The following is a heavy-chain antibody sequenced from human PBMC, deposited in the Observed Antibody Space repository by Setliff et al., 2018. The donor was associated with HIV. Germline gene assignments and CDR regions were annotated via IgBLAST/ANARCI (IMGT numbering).Heavy chain of an antibody. J-gene: IGHJ6*02. CDR2: INWNGGST. Sequence: GGSLRLSCAASGFTFSTYTMNWVRQAPGKGLEWVSGINWNGGSTGYADSVKGRFTISRDNAKNSLYLQMNGLRGEDTALYHCARDPGMATTYGGDYYYYGLDVWGQGTTVTVSS. CDR1: GFTFSTYT. D-gene: IGHD5-12*01. V-gene: IGHV3-20*01. CDR3: ARDPGMATTYGGDYYYYGLDV.